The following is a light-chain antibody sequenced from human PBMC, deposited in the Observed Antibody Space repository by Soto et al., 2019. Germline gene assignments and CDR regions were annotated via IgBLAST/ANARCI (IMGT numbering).Light chain of an antibody. J-gene: IGLJ1*01. CDR2: ENN. V-gene: IGLV1-40*01. CDR1: SSNIGAGYE. Sequence: QSVRTQPPSVSEAPGQRVTISCTGSSSNIGAGYEAHWYQQVPGTAPKLLIYENNKRPSGVPDRFSGSKSGTSASLAITGLQAEDEAEYYCQSYDSSLRGYVFGTGTKLTVL. CDR3: QSYDSSLRGYV.